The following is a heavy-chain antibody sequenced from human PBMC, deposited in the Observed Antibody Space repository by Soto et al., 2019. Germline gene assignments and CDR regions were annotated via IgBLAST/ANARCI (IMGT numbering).Heavy chain of an antibody. CDR1: GVSISSSTYY. CDR2: AHYGGSA. D-gene: IGHD3-22*01. Sequence: QVQLQGSGPGVVTPSETLSLTCTVSGVSISSSTYYWGWIRQPPGKGLEWIGSAHYGGSAYYNPSLKSRVTISVDTSNKQFSLNLNSVTAADTAVYYCATLARGNWLSDFWDQGTLVTVSS. V-gene: IGHV4-39*01. J-gene: IGHJ4*02. CDR3: ATLARGNWLSDF.